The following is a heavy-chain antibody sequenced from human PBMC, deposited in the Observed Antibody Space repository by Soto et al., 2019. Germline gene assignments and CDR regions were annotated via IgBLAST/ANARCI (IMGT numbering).Heavy chain of an antibody. CDR2: IYYSGST. J-gene: IGHJ4*02. V-gene: IGHV4-59*01. CDR1: GGSISSYY. CDR3: ASTAAAGTGVEAFDY. D-gene: IGHD6-13*01. Sequence: SETLSLTCTVSGGSISSYYWSWIRQPPGKGLEWIGYIYYSGSTNYNPSLKIRVTISVDTSKNQFSLKLSSVTAADTAVYYCASTAAAGTGVEAFDYWGPGTLVTVSS.